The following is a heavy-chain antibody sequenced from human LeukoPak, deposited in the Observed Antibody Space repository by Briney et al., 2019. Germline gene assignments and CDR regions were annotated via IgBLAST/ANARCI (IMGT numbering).Heavy chain of an antibody. CDR2: IKSKTDGGTT. CDR3: TTDEGVASRPMFNS. J-gene: IGHJ4*02. V-gene: IGHV3-15*01. CDR1: GFTFDKAW. D-gene: IGHD3-10*01. Sequence: PGASLTLSCTAAGFTFDKAWMAWVRQAPGKGLEWVGRIKSKTDGGTTDYAAPVKGRFTISRDDLKNTLSLQMNTLKTEDTAVYYCTTDEGVASRPMFNSWGQGALVTVSS.